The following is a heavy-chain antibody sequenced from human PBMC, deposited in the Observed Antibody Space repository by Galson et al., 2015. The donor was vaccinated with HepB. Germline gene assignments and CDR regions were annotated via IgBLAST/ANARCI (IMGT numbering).Heavy chain of an antibody. Sequence: SLRLSCAASGFTLSRYAMIWVRQAPGKGLEWVSEISGSGGSTYYADSVKGRFTVSRDNSKSSLYLEMNTLRVDDTAVYYCARGPPSHFWGQGALVTVSS. CDR2: ISGSGGST. J-gene: IGHJ4*02. CDR3: ARGPPSHF. CDR1: GFTLSRYA. V-gene: IGHV3-23*01.